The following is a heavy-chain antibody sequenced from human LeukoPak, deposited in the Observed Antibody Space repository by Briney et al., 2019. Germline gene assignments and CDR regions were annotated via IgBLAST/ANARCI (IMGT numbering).Heavy chain of an antibody. D-gene: IGHD3-9*01. CDR2: IYYSGST. J-gene: IGHJ5*02. CDR1: GGSISSYY. Sequence: SETLSLTCTVSGGSISSYYWSWIRQPPGKGLEWIGYIYYSGSTNYNPSLKSRVTISVDTSKNQFSLKLSSVTAADTAVYYCARSRSDQEDYDILTGYFRIGWFDPWGQGTLVTVSS. CDR3: ARSRSDQEDYDILTGYFRIGWFDP. V-gene: IGHV4-59*08.